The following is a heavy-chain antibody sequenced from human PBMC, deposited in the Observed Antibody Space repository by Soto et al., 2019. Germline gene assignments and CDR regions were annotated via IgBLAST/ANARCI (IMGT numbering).Heavy chain of an antibody. J-gene: IGHJ4*02. Sequence: EVQLVESGGGVVRPGGSLRLSCAASGFTFDDYGMSWVRQAPGKGLEWVSGINWNGGSTGYADSVKGRFTISRDNAKNSLDRQMNGLRAEDTAVYYCAGKKGDVASSPRGPLDYWGQGTLVTVSS. D-gene: IGHD3-16*01. CDR3: AGKKGDVASSPRGPLDY. CDR1: GFTFDDYG. CDR2: INWNGGST. V-gene: IGHV3-20*04.